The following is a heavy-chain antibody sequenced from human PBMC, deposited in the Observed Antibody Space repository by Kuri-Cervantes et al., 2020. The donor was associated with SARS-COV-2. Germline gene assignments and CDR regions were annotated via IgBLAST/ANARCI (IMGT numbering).Heavy chain of an antibody. D-gene: IGHD5-18*01. CDR2: IYTSGST. Sequence: SCTVSGGSISSSSYYWSWIRQPAGKGLEWIGRIYTSGSTNYNPSLKSRVTMSVDTSKNQFSLKLSSVAAADTAVYYCARVRVLDTAMVRGRDYYYYMDVWGKGTTVTVSS. V-gene: IGHV4-61*02. CDR1: GGSISSSSYY. CDR3: ARVRVLDTAMVRGRDYYYYMDV. J-gene: IGHJ6*03.